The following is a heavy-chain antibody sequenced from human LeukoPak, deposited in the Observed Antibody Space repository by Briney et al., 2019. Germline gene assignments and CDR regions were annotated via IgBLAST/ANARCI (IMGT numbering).Heavy chain of an antibody. CDR2: INPSGGST. V-gene: IGHV1-46*01. CDR3: AREVRYYDFWSGYSSPTVDY. Sequence: ASVKVSCKASGYTFTSYYMHWVRQAPGQGLEWMGIINPSGGSTSYAQKFQGRVTMTRDTSKNQFSLKLSSVTAADTAVYYCAREVRYYDFWSGYSSPTVDYWGQGTLVTVSS. CDR1: GYTFTSYY. J-gene: IGHJ4*02. D-gene: IGHD3-3*01.